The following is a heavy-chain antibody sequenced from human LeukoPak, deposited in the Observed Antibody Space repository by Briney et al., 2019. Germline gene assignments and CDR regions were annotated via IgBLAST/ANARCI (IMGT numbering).Heavy chain of an antibody. J-gene: IGHJ4*02. Sequence: PGGAPRLSCAASIFTFRTYYVSWVRPAPGGGGEDGSHFFLSCGSTYYADSVKGRFTISRDNSKNTLYLQMNSLRANETAVYYCAMHYSPRYDILTAYFHHWGQGTLVTVSS. CDR1: IFTFRTYY. CDR2: FFLSCGST. D-gene: IGHD3-9*01. V-gene: IGHV3-23*01. CDR3: AMHYSPRYDILTAYFHH.